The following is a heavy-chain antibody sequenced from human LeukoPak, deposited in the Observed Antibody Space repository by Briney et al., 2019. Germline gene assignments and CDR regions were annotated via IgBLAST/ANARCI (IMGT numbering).Heavy chain of an antibody. V-gene: IGHV1-2*04. CDR1: GYTFTGYY. CDR2: INPNSGGT. D-gene: IGHD4-17*01. CDR3: ATDRHGDLYYFDY. Sequence: GASVKVSCKASGYTFTGYYMHWVRQAPGQGLEWMGWINPNSGGTNYAQKFQGWVTMTRDTSISTAYMELSSLRSEDTAVYYCATDRHGDLYYFDYWGQGTLVTVSS. J-gene: IGHJ4*02.